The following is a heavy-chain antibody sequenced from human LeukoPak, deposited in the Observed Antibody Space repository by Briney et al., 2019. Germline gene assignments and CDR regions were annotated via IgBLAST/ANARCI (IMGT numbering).Heavy chain of an antibody. CDR3: AKDNGGYAFDF. CDR2: LSGNGKKT. J-gene: IGHJ4*02. Sequence: GGSLRLSCAVSGFTFSTYGTSWVRQAPGRGLEWVSALSGNGKKTYYADSVKGRFTISRDNSKSTLYLQMNSLRGDDAAVYFCAKDNGGYAFDFWGQGTLVTVSS. V-gene: IGHV3-23*01. CDR1: GFTFSTYG. D-gene: IGHD5-12*01.